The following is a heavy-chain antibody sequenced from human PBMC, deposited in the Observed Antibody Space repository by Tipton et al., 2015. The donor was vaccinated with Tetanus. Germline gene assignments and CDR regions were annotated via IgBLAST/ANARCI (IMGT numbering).Heavy chain of an antibody. CDR2: ISAYNGNT. CDR3: ARDPKQTTGPRCGMDV. Sequence: QVQLVQSGAEVKKPGASVKVSCKASGYTFTSYGISWVRQATGQVLEQIGWISAYNGNTNYAQKLQSRVTMTTDTCTSTSYMELRSLRSDDAAVYYWARDPKQTTGPRCGMDVWGQGTTVAVSS. J-gene: IGHJ6*02. V-gene: IGHV1-18*04. D-gene: IGHD4-11*01. CDR1: GYTFTSYG.